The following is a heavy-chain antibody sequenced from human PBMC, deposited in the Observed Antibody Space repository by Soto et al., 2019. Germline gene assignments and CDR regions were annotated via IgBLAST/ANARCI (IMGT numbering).Heavy chain of an antibody. CDR2: IIPLFGTT. D-gene: IGHD3-10*01. CDR3: AAELGFGKLSVV. J-gene: IGHJ6*02. V-gene: IGHV1-69*01. Sequence: QVQVVQSGVEVRRPGSSVKVSCKASGDTFKNCVISWVRQAPGQGLEWMGGIIPLFGTTGFAQRFQGRLTITTDESTTTAYMERSRLRSEDTATYYCAAELGFGKLSVVWGQGTTVIVSS. CDR1: GDTFKNCV.